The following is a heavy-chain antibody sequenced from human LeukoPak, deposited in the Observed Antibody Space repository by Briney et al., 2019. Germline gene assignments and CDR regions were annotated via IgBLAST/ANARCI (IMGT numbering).Heavy chain of an antibody. V-gene: IGHV3-23*01. CDR1: GFTFSSYA. J-gene: IGHJ4*02. D-gene: IGHD3-10*01. CDR3: AKDYYGSGSYRHFDQ. CDR2: TSGSGGST. Sequence: PGGSLRLSCAASGFTFSSYAMSWVRQAPGKGLEWVSGTSGSGGSTYYADSVKGWFTISRDNSKNTLYLQMNSLRAEDTAVYYCAKDYYGSGSYRHFDQWGQGTLVTVSS.